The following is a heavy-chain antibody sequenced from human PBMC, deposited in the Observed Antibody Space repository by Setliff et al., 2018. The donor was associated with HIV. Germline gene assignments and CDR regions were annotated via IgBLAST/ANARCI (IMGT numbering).Heavy chain of an antibody. J-gene: IGHJ6*03. CDR3: ARLVRQTYGSGTFYNYYYYMDV. V-gene: IGHV4-39*02. Sequence: SETLSLTCSVFGDSINSRSYYWGWIRQPPGKGLEWIGSVFFSGTTYYNPSLRSRIAISVDTSKSDFSLRLNSVTAADTAVYYCARLVRQTYGSGTFYNYYYYMDVWGKGTTVTVSS. D-gene: IGHD3-10*01. CDR2: VFFSGTT. CDR1: GDSINSRSYY.